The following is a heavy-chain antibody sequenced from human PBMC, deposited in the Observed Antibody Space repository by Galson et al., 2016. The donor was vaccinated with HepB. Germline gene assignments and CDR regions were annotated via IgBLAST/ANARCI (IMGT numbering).Heavy chain of an antibody. V-gene: IGHV2-5*02. Sequence: PALVQPTQTLTLTCTFSGFSLSTSGVGVGWIRQPPGKALEWLALIYWDDDERYSPSLKSRLTITKDTSKKQVVLTMTNMDPVDTATYYCARRRYYSSSWSFFDSWGQGTLVTVSS. CDR1: GFSLSTSGVG. CDR3: ARRRYYSSSWSFFDS. D-gene: IGHD6-13*01. J-gene: IGHJ4*02. CDR2: IYWDDDE.